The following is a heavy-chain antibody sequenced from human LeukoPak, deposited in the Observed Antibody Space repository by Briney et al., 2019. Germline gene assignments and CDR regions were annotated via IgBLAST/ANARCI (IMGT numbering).Heavy chain of an antibody. CDR2: ISWNSGSI. CDR3: AKDLFPPEMGYGMDV. V-gene: IGHV3-9*01. CDR1: GFTFDDYA. J-gene: IGHJ6*02. D-gene: IGHD5-24*01. Sequence: GGSLRLSCAASGFTFDDYAMHWVRQAPGKGLEWVSGISWNSGSIGYADSVKGRFTISRDNAKNSLYLQMSSLRAEDTALYYCAKDLFPPEMGYGMDVWGQGTTVTVSS.